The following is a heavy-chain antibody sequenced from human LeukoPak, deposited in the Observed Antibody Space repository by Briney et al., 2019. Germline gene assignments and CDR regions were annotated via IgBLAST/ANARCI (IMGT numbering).Heavy chain of an antibody. D-gene: IGHD5-12*01. CDR2: IIPIFGTA. J-gene: IGHJ4*02. Sequence: SVKVSCKASGGTFSSYAISWVRQAPGQGLEWMGGIIPIFGTANYAQKFQGRVTITADKSTSTAYMELSSLRSEDTAVYYCAREVVATLPYFDYWGRGTLVTVSS. CDR3: AREVVATLPYFDY. CDR1: GGTFSSYA. V-gene: IGHV1-69*06.